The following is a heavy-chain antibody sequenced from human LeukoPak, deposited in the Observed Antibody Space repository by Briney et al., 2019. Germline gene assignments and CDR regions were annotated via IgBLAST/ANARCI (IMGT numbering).Heavy chain of an antibody. D-gene: IGHD6-19*01. J-gene: IGHJ4*02. Sequence: GGSLRLSCAVSGFTFSDHFLDWVRQAPGKGLEWVGRSRNKAKSYTTEYAASVKGRFTISRDDSKNSLYLQMNNLRTEDTAVYYCVRVGSVAGSDYLDYWGQGTLVTVSS. V-gene: IGHV3-72*01. CDR2: SRNKAKSYTT. CDR1: GFTFSDHF. CDR3: VRVGSVAGSDYLDY.